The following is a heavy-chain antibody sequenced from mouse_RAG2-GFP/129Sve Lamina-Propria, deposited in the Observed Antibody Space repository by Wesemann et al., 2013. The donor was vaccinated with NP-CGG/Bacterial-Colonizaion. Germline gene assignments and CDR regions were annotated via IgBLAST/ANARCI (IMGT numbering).Heavy chain of an antibody. V-gene: IGHV1S26*01. J-gene: IGHJ2*01. CDR1: GYTFTSYW. CDR3: ARSYGGTDY. CDR2: INPSSGYT. Sequence: QVQLQQSGPELVKPGASVKMSCKTSGYTFTSYWMHWVKQRPGQGLEWIGYINPSSGYTEYNQKFKDKATLTADKSSSTAYMQLSSLTSEDSAVYYCARSYGGTDYWGQGTTLTVSS. D-gene: IGHD1-2*01.